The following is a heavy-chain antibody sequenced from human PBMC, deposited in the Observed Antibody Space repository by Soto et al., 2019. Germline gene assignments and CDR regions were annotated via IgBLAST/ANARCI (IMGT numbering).Heavy chain of an antibody. Sequence: GASVKVSCKASGYTFTSYGISWVRQAPGQGLEWMGWISAYNGNTNYAQKLQGRVTMTTDTSTSTAYMELRSLRSDDTAVYYCARFIDSFSEGDIFYYRMDVCGQVYTVPVS. V-gene: IGHV1-18*01. CDR3: ARFIDSFSEGDIFYYRMDV. D-gene: IGHD2-21*01. CDR2: ISAYNGNT. CDR1: GYTFTSYG. J-gene: IGHJ6*02.